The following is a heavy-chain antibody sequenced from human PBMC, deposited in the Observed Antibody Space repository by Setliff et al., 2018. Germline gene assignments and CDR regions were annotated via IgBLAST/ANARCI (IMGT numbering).Heavy chain of an antibody. Sequence: ETLSLTCTVSGYSISSGHYWGWIRQPPGKGLEWIGSISHSGSTYYNPSLRSRVTISLDTSKNQFSPKLTSVTAADTAVYYCARGGGSSWYGFDYWGQGTLVTVSS. CDR2: ISHSGST. D-gene: IGHD6-13*01. CDR1: GYSISSGHY. CDR3: ARGGGSSWYGFDY. V-gene: IGHV4-38-2*02. J-gene: IGHJ4*02.